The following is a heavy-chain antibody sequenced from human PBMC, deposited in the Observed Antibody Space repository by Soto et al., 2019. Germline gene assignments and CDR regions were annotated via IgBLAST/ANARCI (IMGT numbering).Heavy chain of an antibody. V-gene: IGHV4-39*01. CDR2: IYYSGST. Sequence: QLQLQESGPGLVKPSETLSLTCTVSGGSISSSSYYWGWIRQPPGKGLEWIGSIYYSGSTYYNPSLKRRVTISVDTSKNQSSLKLSSVTAADTAVYYCAKGGSGSYSNAFDIWGQGTMVTVSS. J-gene: IGHJ3*02. CDR3: AKGGSGSYSNAFDI. D-gene: IGHD3-10*01. CDR1: GGSISSSSYY.